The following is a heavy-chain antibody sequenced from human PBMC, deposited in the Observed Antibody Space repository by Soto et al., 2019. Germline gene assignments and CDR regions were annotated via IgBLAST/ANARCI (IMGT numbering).Heavy chain of an antibody. CDR3: ARGGAYCSGGSCKRHDAFDI. Sequence: ASVKVSCKASGYTFTGYYMHWVRQAPGQGLEWMGRINPNSGGTNYAQKFQGWVTMTRDTSISTAYMELSRLRSDDTAVYYCARGGAYCSGGSCKRHDAFDIWGQGTMVTVSS. CDR2: INPNSGGT. D-gene: IGHD2-15*01. J-gene: IGHJ3*02. CDR1: GYTFTGYY. V-gene: IGHV1-2*04.